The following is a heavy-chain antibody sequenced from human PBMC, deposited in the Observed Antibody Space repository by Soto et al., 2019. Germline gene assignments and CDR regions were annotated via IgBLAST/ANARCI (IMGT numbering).Heavy chain of an antibody. CDR2: ISYDGSNK. D-gene: IGHD5-12*01. Sequence: GGSLRLSCAASGFTFSSYAMHWVRQAPGKGLEWVTVISYDGSNKYYADSVKGRFTISRDNSKNTLYLQMNSLRAEDTAVYYCARVSYRDGYNPFDYWGQGTLVTVSS. V-gene: IGHV3-30-3*01. CDR1: GFTFSSYA. CDR3: ARVSYRDGYNPFDY. J-gene: IGHJ4*02.